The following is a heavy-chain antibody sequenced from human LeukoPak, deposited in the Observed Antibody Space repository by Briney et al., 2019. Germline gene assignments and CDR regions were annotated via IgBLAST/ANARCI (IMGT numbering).Heavy chain of an antibody. V-gene: IGHV1-8*02. CDR2: MNPNSGNT. Sequence: ASVKVSCKASGGTFSSYDINWVRQATGQGLEWMGWMNPNSGNTGYAQKFQGRVTMTRNTSTSTAYMELSSLRSEDTAVYYCAGIAAAGNRNFDYWGQGTLVTVSS. D-gene: IGHD6-13*01. CDR1: GGTFSSYD. CDR3: AGIAAAGNRNFDY. J-gene: IGHJ4*02.